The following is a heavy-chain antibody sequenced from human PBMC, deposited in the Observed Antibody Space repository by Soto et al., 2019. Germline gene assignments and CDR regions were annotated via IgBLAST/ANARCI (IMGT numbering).Heavy chain of an antibody. CDR1: GYTFSDFD. V-gene: IGHV1-8*01. D-gene: IGHD3-16*01. Sequence: PSVKVSCKVSGYTFSDFDINWLRQASGQGPEWMGWMNAKSGDTFFAQRFQGKFNMTWDTSLSTAYMEVGSLTSDDTAMYYCARGNPFNYAGFDVWGQGTTVTVSS. CDR3: ARGNPFNYAGFDV. CDR2: MNAKSGDT. J-gene: IGHJ6*02.